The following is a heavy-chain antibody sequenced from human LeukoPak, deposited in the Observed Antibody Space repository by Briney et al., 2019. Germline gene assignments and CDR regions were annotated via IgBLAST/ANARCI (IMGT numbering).Heavy chain of an antibody. CDR3: ARQAYSSSYYDAFHI. CDR2: IYTSGST. CDR1: GNSISSYY. Sequence: SETLSLTCTVSGNSISSYYWSWIRQPAGKGLEWIGRIYTSGSTNYNPSLKSRVTMSVDTSKNQFSLKLSSVTAADTAVYYCARQAYSSSYYDAFHIWGQGTTVTVSS. V-gene: IGHV4-4*07. D-gene: IGHD6-6*01. J-gene: IGHJ3*02.